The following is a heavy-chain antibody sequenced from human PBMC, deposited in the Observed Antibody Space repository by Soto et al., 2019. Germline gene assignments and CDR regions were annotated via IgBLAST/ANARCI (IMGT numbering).Heavy chain of an antibody. Sequence: GGSLSLSCAASGFSFSNYVMSWVRQAPGKGLEWVSGLSGSGATTYYADSVKGRFTISRDNSENTLYLQMNSLRAEDTAVYYCAKGAVALGYLDPWGQGTLVTVSS. CDR2: LSGSGATT. D-gene: IGHD6-19*01. CDR3: AKGAVALGYLDP. V-gene: IGHV3-23*01. J-gene: IGHJ5*02. CDR1: GFSFSNYV.